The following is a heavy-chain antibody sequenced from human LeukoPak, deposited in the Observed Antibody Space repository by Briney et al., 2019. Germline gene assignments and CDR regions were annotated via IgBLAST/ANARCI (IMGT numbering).Heavy chain of an antibody. CDR3: AKGGRAWLVRCFDY. CDR2: IKEDGSKT. V-gene: IGHV3-7*03. D-gene: IGHD3-9*01. CDR1: SFTFSSYW. Sequence: GGSLRLSCAASSFTFSSYWMTWVRQAPGKGLEWVANIKEDGSKTFYVDSVKGRFTISRDNAKNSLYLQMNSLRAADTAIYYCAKGGRAWLVRCFDYWGQGTLVTVSS. J-gene: IGHJ4*02.